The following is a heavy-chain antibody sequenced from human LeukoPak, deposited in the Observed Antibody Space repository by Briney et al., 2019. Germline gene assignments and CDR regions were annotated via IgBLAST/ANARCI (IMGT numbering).Heavy chain of an antibody. V-gene: IGHV1-18*01. J-gene: IGHJ4*02. CDR1: GYTFSTYG. CDR3: ARAYGSGSYYVKAADY. Sequence: GASVTVSCKASGYTFSTYGINWVRQAPGQGLEWMGWINAYNGDTKYARRLQGRVTMTADTSTTTAYMELRALRSDDTAVYYCARAYGSGSYYVKAADYWGQGTLVTVSS. CDR2: INAYNGDT. D-gene: IGHD3-10*01.